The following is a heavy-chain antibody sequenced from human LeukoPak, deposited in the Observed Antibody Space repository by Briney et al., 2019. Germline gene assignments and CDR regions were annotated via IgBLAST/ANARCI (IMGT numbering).Heavy chain of an antibody. D-gene: IGHD2-2*01. CDR2: IYSIGST. Sequence: SETLSLTCSVSGGYIRPYYWIWIRQPPREGLEWIGYIYSIGSTNYNPSLTHRFTISVDTSNHQFSLNLSSVTAADTAVYYCARGGYCTGNSCYPEAFDLWGQGTMVTVSS. CDR1: GGYIRPYY. V-gene: IGHV4-59*12. J-gene: IGHJ3*01. CDR3: ARGGYCTGNSCYPEAFDL.